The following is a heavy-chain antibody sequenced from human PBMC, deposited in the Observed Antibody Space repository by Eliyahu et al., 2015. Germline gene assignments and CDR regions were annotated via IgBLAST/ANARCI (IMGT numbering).Heavy chain of an antibody. CDR3: AHSVGYCSGGSCYLPPTGFDP. D-gene: IGHD2-15*01. V-gene: IGHV2-5*01. CDR2: IYWNDDK. Sequence: QITLKESGPTLVKPTQTLTLTCTFSGFSLSTSGVGVGWIRQPPGKALEWLALIYWNDDKRYSPSLKSRLTITKDTSKNQVVLTMTNMDPVDTATYYCAHSVGYCSGGSCYLPPTGFDPWGQGTLVTVSS. CDR1: GFSLSTSGVG. J-gene: IGHJ5*02.